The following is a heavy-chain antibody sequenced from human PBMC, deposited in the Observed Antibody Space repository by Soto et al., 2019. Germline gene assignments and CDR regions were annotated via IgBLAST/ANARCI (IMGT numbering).Heavy chain of an antibody. CDR3: ARDCSSTSCYSPVGY. Sequence: ASVKVSCKASGYTFTRHYMHWVRQAPGQGLEWMGVIHPNGSPTVYAQNFQGRLVLTTDTTTSTVYMELSMLRSDDTAVYYCARDCSSTSCYSPVGYWGQGTLVTVSS. J-gene: IGHJ4*02. CDR1: GYTFTRHY. D-gene: IGHD2-2*01. V-gene: IGHV1-46*01. CDR2: IHPNGSPT.